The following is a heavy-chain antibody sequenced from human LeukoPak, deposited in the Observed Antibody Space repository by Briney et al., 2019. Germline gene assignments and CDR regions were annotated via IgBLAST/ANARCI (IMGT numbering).Heavy chain of an antibody. V-gene: IGHV4-39*07. D-gene: IGHD6-19*01. J-gene: IGHJ5*02. Sequence: PSETLSLTCTVSGGSISSTIYYWGWIRQPPGQGLEWIGSIYYRGSTYYNPSLKSRVAISVDTSKNQFSLKLSSVTAADTAVYYCARDSRSGWGNWFDPWGQGTLVTVSS. CDR2: IYYRGST. CDR1: GGSISSTIYY. CDR3: ARDSRSGWGNWFDP.